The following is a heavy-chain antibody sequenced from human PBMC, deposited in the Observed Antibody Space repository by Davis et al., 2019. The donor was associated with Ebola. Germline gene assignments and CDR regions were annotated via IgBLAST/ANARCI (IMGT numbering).Heavy chain of an antibody. CDR1: GFTFSSYA. D-gene: IGHD3-22*01. J-gene: IGHJ4*02. Sequence: GESLKISCAASGFTFSSYAMHWVRQAPGKGLEWVAVISYDGSNKYYADSVKGRFTISRDNSKNTLYLQMSSLRAEDTAVYYCAKDYYDSSGRYFDYWGQGTLVTVSS. V-gene: IGHV3-30*04. CDR2: ISYDGSNK. CDR3: AKDYYDSSGRYFDY.